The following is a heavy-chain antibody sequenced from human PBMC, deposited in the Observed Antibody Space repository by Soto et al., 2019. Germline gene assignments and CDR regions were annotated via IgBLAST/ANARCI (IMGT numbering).Heavy chain of an antibody. Sequence: GESLKISCKHSGFNFPTFWIAWVRQMPGKGLEWMGTIYPDDSDTRYSPSFQGQVTISADKSIQTAYLQWGSLKASDSAMYYCAREPAYYDILTGYYSGGPDYWGQGTLVTVSS. CDR2: IYPDDSDT. D-gene: IGHD3-9*01. CDR1: GFNFPTFW. V-gene: IGHV5-51*01. J-gene: IGHJ4*02. CDR3: AREPAYYDILTGYYSGGPDY.